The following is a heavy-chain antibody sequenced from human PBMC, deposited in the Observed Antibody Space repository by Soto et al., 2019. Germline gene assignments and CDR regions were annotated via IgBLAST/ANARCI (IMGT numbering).Heavy chain of an antibody. CDR3: ARSRPMVVAVNNWFDP. J-gene: IGHJ5*02. CDR2: INHSGST. D-gene: IGHD2-15*01. CDR1: GGSFSGYY. V-gene: IGHV4-34*01. Sequence: SETLSLTCAVHGGSFSGYYWSWIRQPPGKGLEWIGEINHSGSTNYNPSLKSRVTISVDTSKNQFSLKLSSVTAADTAVYYCARSRPMVVAVNNWFDPWGQGTLVTVSS.